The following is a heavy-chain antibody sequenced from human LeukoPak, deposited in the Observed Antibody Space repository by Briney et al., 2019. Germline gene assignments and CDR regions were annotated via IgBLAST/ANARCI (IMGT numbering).Heavy chain of an antibody. V-gene: IGHV3-66*01. J-gene: IGHJ4*02. Sequence: GGSLRLSCAASGFTFSTFSMNWVRQAPGKGLEWVSVIYSGGSTYYADSVKGRFTISRDNSKNTLYLQMNSLRAEDTAVYYCARVVAAAVDYWGQGTLVTVSS. CDR3: ARVVAAAVDY. D-gene: IGHD6-13*01. CDR2: IYSGGST. CDR1: GFTFSTFS.